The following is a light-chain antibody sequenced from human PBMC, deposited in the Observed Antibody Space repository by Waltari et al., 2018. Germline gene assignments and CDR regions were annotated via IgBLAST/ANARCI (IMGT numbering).Light chain of an antibody. V-gene: IGLV4-69*01. CDR3: QTWGTGIQV. Sequence: QLVLTQSPSASASLGASVKLTCTLSSGHSSYAIAWPQHQPEKGHRYLMKVNSDGSHKKGDRTPARFSGASSGTERYRTISSLQSEDEADYYCQTWGTGIQVFGGVTKLTVL. J-gene: IGLJ2*01. CDR2: VNSDGSH. CDR1: SGHSSYA.